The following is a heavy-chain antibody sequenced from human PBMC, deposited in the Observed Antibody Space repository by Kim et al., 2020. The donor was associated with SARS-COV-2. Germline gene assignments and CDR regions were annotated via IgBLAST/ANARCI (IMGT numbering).Heavy chain of an antibody. V-gene: IGHV3-48*03. CDR2: ISDSGSTT. Sequence: GGSLRLSCAASGFTFDSYEINWVRQAPGKGLEWVSYISDSGSTTYYADSVKGRFTVSRDNAKNSLFLQMNSLRAEDTAVYYCARESVTGTDAFDIWGQGTLFTVSS. CDR3: ARESVTGTDAFDI. J-gene: IGHJ3*02. D-gene: IGHD6-19*01. CDR1: GFTFDSYE.